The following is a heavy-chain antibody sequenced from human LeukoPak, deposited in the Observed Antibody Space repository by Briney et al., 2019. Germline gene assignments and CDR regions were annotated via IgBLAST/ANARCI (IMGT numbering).Heavy chain of an antibody. CDR1: GYTFTGYY. V-gene: IGHV1-2*02. J-gene: IGHJ6*03. Sequence: ASVKVSCKASGYTFTGYYMHWVRQAPGQGLEWIGWINPNSGGTNYAQEFQGRVTMTRDTSISTAYMELSRLRSDDTAVYYCARASLDGSGSIYYYYYYMDVWGKGTTVTVSS. CDR3: ARASLDGSGSIYYYYYYMDV. D-gene: IGHD3-10*01. CDR2: INPNSGGT.